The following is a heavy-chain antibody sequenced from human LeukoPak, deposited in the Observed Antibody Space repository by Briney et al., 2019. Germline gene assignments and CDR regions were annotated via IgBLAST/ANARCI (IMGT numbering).Heavy chain of an antibody. CDR3: AKEKYSGSNYPIDY. J-gene: IGHJ4*02. Sequence: GGSLRLSCAASGFIFSSYSMSWVHQAPGKGLEWVSVITGSGGSTYYADSVKGRFTISRDNSKNTLYLQMNSLRAEDTAVYYCAKEKYSGSNYPIDYWGQGTLVTVSS. D-gene: IGHD1-26*01. CDR2: ITGSGGST. CDR1: GFIFSSYS. V-gene: IGHV3-23*01.